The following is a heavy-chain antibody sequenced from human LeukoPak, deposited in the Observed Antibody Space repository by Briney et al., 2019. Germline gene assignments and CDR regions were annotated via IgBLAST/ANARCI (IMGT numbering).Heavy chain of an antibody. CDR2: IIPIFGTA. V-gene: IGHV1-69*06. Sequence: GASVKVSCKASGGTFSSYAISWVRQAPGQGLGWMGGIIPIFGTANYAQKFQGRVTITADKSTGTAYMELSSLRSEDTAVYYYARGIAVAGTFYYYYYYMDVWGKGTTVTVSS. CDR1: GGTFSSYA. CDR3: ARGIAVAGTFYYYYYYMDV. D-gene: IGHD6-19*01. J-gene: IGHJ6*03.